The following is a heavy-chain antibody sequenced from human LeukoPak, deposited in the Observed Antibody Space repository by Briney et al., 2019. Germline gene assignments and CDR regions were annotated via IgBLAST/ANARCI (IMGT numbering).Heavy chain of an antibody. D-gene: IGHD3-3*01. V-gene: IGHV3-49*03. J-gene: IGHJ4*02. Sequence: PGGSLRLSCAASGFTFSDYYMSWIRQAPGKGLEWVGLIRSAAYAGTTEYAANVRGRFTISRDDSKSIAYLQMNSLKTEDTGVYYCTSDVLRFLEWTPADYWGQGTLVTVSS. CDR1: GFTFSDYY. CDR3: TSDVLRFLEWTPADY. CDR2: IRSAAYAGTT.